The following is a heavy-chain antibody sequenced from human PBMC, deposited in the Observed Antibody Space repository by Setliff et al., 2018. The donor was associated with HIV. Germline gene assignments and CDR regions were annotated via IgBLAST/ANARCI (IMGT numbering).Heavy chain of an antibody. Sequence: PSETLSLTCAVYGGSFSGYYWSWIRQPPGKGLEWIGEINHSGSTNYNMSLWSRVTISLDASRNQFSLELISVTAADTAVYYCARGMTAIPEYWGQGTLVTVSS. V-gene: IGHV4-34*01. J-gene: IGHJ4*02. D-gene: IGHD2-21*02. CDR2: INHSGST. CDR1: GGSFSGYY. CDR3: ARGMTAIPEY.